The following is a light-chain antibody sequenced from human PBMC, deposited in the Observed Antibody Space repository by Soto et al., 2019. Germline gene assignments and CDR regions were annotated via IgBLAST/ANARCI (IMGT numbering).Light chain of an antibody. CDR3: QSYDSSNHWV. V-gene: IGLV6-57*03. Sequence: NFMLTQPHSVSECPGKTVTISCTRRSGSIASNYVQWYQQRPGSAPTTVIYEDNQRPSGVPDRFSGSIDSSSNSASLTISGLKTEDEADYYCQSYDSSNHWVFGGGTKVTVL. J-gene: IGLJ3*02. CDR2: EDN. CDR1: SGSIASNY.